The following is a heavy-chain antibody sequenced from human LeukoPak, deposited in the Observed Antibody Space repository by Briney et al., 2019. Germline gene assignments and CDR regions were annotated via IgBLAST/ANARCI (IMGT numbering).Heavy chain of an antibody. Sequence: PGRSLRLFCAASGFTFDDYAMHWGRQAPGKGLGWVSGISWNSGSIGYADSVKGRFTISRDNAKNSLYLQMNSLRAEDTALYYCAKGLYSGPRTFDYWGQGTLVTVSS. D-gene: IGHD3-10*02. J-gene: IGHJ4*02. CDR2: ISWNSGSI. CDR3: AKGLYSGPRTFDY. CDR1: GFTFDDYA. V-gene: IGHV3-9*01.